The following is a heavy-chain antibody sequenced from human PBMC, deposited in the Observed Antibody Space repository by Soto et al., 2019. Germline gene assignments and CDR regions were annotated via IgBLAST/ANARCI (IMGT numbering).Heavy chain of an antibody. D-gene: IGHD3-10*01. CDR3: AKSASNRYYGQIGL. Sequence: EVQLLESGGTLVQSGGSLRLSCAASGFSFSLYGMSWVRQAPGKGLEWVSGILSDGASTLDAESVRGRFIISRDNLRNTVSLQMTDVRVADTAVYYCAKSASNRYYGQIGLWGQGTLVTVS. V-gene: IGHV3-23*01. CDR2: ILSDGAST. CDR1: GFSFSLYG. J-gene: IGHJ4*02.